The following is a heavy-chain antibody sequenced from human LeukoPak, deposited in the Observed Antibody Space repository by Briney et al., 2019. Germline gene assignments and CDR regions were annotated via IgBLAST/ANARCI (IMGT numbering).Heavy chain of an antibody. V-gene: IGHV3-74*01. J-gene: IGHJ6*04. CDR1: GFTFNQHW. Sequence: GGSLRLSFAASGFTFNQHWMHWVRQAPGKGLVWVSRIKGYQSTTNYPASVKGRFTISRDNAKNTLYLQMNSLRAEDTAVYYCAREYNYDLDVWGKGTTVTVSS. CDR2: IKGYQSTT. CDR3: AREYNYDLDV.